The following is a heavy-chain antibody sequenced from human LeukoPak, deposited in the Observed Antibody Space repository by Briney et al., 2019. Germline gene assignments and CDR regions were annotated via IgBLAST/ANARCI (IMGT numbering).Heavy chain of an antibody. CDR1: GFTFSDYN. CDR2: ISRSGSTK. CDR3: AREAAFYDFWSGYYVDY. V-gene: IGHV3-11*01. Sequence: GGSLRLSCAASGFTFSDYNMRWIRQAPGKGLEWVSSISRSGSTKYYADSVKGRFTISRDNAKNSLFLQMNSLRAEDTAVYYCAREAAFYDFWSGYYVDYWGQGTLVTVSS. J-gene: IGHJ4*02. D-gene: IGHD3-3*01.